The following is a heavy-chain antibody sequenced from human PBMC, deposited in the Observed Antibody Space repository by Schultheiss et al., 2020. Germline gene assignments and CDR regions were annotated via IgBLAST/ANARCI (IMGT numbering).Heavy chain of an antibody. CDR3: ARGGGDLGAFDI. J-gene: IGHJ3*02. CDR2: IYSSGST. V-gene: IGHV4-61*01. Sequence: SATLSLTCTVSGGSVSSGSYYWSWIRQPPGKGLEWIGYIYSSGSTYYNPSLKSRVTISVDTSKNQFSLKLSSVTAADTAVYYCARGGGDLGAFDIWGQGTMVTVAS. D-gene: IGHD3-10*01. CDR1: GGSVSSGSYY.